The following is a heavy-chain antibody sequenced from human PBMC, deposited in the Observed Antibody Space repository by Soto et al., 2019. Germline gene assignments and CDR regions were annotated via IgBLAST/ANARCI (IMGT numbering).Heavy chain of an antibody. V-gene: IGHV3-30-3*01. CDR2: MSYGVSNK. J-gene: IGHJ4*02. CDR1: GFTFSSYA. Sequence: QVQLVESGGGVVQPGRSLRLSCAASGFTFSSYAMHWVRRAPGKGLAWMAVMSYGVSNKYYADSVKGRFTISRDNSKNTLYLQMNSLRPEDTALYYCARDGGAYWGQGTLVIVSS. D-gene: IGHD3-16*01. CDR3: ARDGGAY.